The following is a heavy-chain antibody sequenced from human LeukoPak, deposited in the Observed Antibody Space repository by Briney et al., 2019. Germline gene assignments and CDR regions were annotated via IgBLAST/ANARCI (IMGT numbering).Heavy chain of an antibody. J-gene: IGHJ6*02. D-gene: IGHD3-10*01. CDR1: GFTFDDYA. V-gene: IGHV3-9*01. Sequence: GRSLRLSCAASGFTFDDYAMHWVRQAPGKGLEWVSGISWNSGSIGYADSVKGRFTISRDNAKNSLYLQMNSLRAEDTALYYCAKDNGYYGSGSPYYYYHGMDVWGQGTTVTVSS. CDR2: ISWNSGSI. CDR3: AKDNGYYGSGSPYYYYHGMDV.